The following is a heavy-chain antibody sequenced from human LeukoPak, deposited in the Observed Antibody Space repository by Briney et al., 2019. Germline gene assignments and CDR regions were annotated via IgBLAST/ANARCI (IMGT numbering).Heavy chain of an antibody. CDR2: IIPIFGTA. J-gene: IGHJ4*02. CDR3: ARVGDCSGGGCYSFDY. CDR1: GGTFSSYA. V-gene: IGHV1-69*13. Sequence: SVKVSCKASGGTFSSYAISWVRQAPGQGLEWMGGIIPIFGTANYAQKFQGRVTITADESTSTAYMELSSLRSEDTAVYYCARVGDCSGGGCYSFDYWGQGTLVTVSS. D-gene: IGHD2-15*01.